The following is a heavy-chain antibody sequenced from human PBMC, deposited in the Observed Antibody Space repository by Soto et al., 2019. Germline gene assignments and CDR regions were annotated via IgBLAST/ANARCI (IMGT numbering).Heavy chain of an antibody. D-gene: IGHD3-3*01. CDR3: ARSGYDFWSGYHSFCLV. V-gene: IGHV1-2*02. Sequence: RASVKVSCKASGYTFTGYYMHWVRQAPGQGLEWMGWINPNSGGTNYAQKFQGRVTMTRDTSISTAYMELSRLRSDDTAVYYCARSGYDFWSGYHSFCLVWGQGTLVTVSS. J-gene: IGHJ4*02. CDR2: INPNSGGT. CDR1: GYTFTGYY.